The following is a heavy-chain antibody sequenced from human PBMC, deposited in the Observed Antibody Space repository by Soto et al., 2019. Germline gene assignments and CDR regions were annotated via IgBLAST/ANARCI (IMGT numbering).Heavy chain of an antibody. V-gene: IGHV4-31*03. Sequence: QVQLQESGPGLVKPSQTLSLTCTVSGGSISSGGYYWSWIRQHPGKGLEWIGYIYYSGSTYYNPSLXSXXTISVATSEHQFSLKLSSVTAADTAVYYCARKATVTTCFDYWGQGTLVTVSS. D-gene: IGHD4-17*01. CDR3: ARKATVTTCFDY. J-gene: IGHJ4*02. CDR2: IYYSGST. CDR1: GGSISSGGYY.